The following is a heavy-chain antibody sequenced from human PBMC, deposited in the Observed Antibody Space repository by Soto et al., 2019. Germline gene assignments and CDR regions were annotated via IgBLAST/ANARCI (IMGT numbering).Heavy chain of an antibody. CDR2: ISGSGDST. CDR1: GFTLSIYA. CDR3: AKERDNGADRYYFDD. V-gene: IGHV3-23*01. Sequence: EVQLLESGGILVHPGGSLRLSCAASGFTLSIYAMTWVRQAPGKGLEWVSAISGSGDSTYYADSVKGRFTISRDQSKNTLYLQMHSLRAEDTAVYFCAKERDNGADRYYFDDWGQGTLVTVSS. J-gene: IGHJ4*02. D-gene: IGHD2-8*01.